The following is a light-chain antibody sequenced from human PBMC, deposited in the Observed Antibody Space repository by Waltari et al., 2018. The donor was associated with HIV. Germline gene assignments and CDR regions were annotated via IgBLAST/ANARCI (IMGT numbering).Light chain of an antibody. Sequence: DIQMTQSPSSLAAFVGDRVSITCRASQPINTWLAWYQQKPGSPPKLLVYKASTLQVGVPPRFSGSGSGTDFTLTISRLEPEDFAVYHCQQYGSSPYTFGQGTKLEIK. CDR3: QQYGSSPYT. J-gene: IGKJ2*01. V-gene: IGKV1-5*03. CDR2: KAS. CDR1: QPINTW.